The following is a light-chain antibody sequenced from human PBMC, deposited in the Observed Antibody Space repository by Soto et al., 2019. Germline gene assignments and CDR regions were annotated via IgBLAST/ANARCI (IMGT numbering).Light chain of an antibody. Sequence: DIPMTQSPSSLSASVGDSVTITCRARQTSSSYLNWYPQRPGKAPKLLIYATSSLQSGVPSRFSGRGSGTDFTLTISSLQPEDFATDYCHQSYSTPLTFGGGTKVEI. CDR2: ATS. V-gene: IGKV1-39*01. CDR1: QTSSSY. CDR3: HQSYSTPLT. J-gene: IGKJ4*01.